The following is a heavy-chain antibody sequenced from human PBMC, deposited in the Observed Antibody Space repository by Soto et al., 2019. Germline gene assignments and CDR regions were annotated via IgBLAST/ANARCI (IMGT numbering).Heavy chain of an antibody. D-gene: IGHD6-13*01. Sequence: PGESLKISCKGSGYSFTSYWISWVRQMPGKGLEWMGRIDPSDSYTNYSPSFQGHVTISADKSISTAYLQWSSLKASDTAMYYCATQGGSIAAAGTDYYYFGMDVWGQGITVTVSS. CDR3: ATQGGSIAAAGTDYYYFGMDV. CDR1: GYSFTSYW. CDR2: IDPSDSYT. V-gene: IGHV5-10-1*01. J-gene: IGHJ6*02.